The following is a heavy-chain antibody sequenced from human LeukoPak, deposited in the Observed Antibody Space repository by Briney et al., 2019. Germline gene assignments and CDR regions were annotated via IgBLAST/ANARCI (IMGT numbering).Heavy chain of an antibody. Sequence: PGGSLRRSGAGSGFTFSSYSMNWVRQAPGKGREWVSYISSSSSTIYYADSVKGRFTISRDNAKNSLYLQMNSLRAEDTAVYYCARDRLRASGYDFDYWGQGTLVTVSS. V-gene: IGHV3-48*01. CDR2: ISSSSSTI. D-gene: IGHD5-12*01. CDR1: GFTFSSYS. J-gene: IGHJ4*02. CDR3: ARDRLRASGYDFDY.